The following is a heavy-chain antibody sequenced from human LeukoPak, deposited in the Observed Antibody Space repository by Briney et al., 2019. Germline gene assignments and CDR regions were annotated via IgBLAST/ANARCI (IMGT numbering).Heavy chain of an antibody. CDR3: ARGGVRSVLRFLEWFS. Sequence: SETLSLTCAVSGGSISSSNWWSWVRQPPGKGLEWIGEIYHSGSTNYNPSLKSRVTISVDKSKNQFSLKLSSVTAADTAVYYCARGGVRSVLRFLEWFSWGQGTLVTVSS. CDR1: GGSISSSNW. D-gene: IGHD3-3*01. V-gene: IGHV4-4*02. J-gene: IGHJ4*02. CDR2: IYHSGST.